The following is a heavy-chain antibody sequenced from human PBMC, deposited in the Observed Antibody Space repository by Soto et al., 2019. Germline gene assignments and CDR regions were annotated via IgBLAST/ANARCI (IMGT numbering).Heavy chain of an antibody. CDR1: GFTVSSSY. Sequence: EVQLVESGGGLIQPGGSLRLSCAVSGFTVSSSYMSWVRQAPGMGLECVSVIYSGGNTYYADSVEGRFTISRDNSENPLYLQMNSLRAEDTAVYYCARATANSGYADSSQHWGQGPRVTVSS. V-gene: IGHV3-53*01. CDR3: ARATANSGYADSSQH. J-gene: IGHJ1*01. D-gene: IGHD5-18*01. CDR2: IYSGGNT.